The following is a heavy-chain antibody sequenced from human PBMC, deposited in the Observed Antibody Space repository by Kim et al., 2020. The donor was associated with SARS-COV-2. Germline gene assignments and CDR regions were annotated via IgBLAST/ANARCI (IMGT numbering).Heavy chain of an antibody. Sequence: SVKVSCKASGGTFSSYAISWVRQAPGQGLEWMGRIIPILGIANYAQKFQGRVTITADKSTSTAYMELSSLRSEDTAVYYCAREFYDYVWGSYRYTRCYFDYWGQGTLVTVSS. V-gene: IGHV1-69*04. J-gene: IGHJ4*02. CDR3: AREFYDYVWGSYRYTRCYFDY. CDR1: GGTFSSYA. CDR2: IIPILGIA. D-gene: IGHD3-16*02.